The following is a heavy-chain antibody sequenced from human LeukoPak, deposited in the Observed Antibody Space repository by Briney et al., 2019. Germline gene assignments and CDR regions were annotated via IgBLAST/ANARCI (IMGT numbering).Heavy chain of an antibody. D-gene: IGHD3-3*01. Sequence: GGSLRLSCAASGFTFSSYWMNWVRQAPEKGLEWVANIKHDGSENYYVDSVKGRFTISRDNANNSLYLQMNSLRAEDTAVYYCARDLGYDFWSGYYTGWFDPWGQGTLVTVSS. CDR2: IKHDGSEN. CDR3: ARDLGYDFWSGYYTGWFDP. V-gene: IGHV3-7*01. CDR1: GFTFSSYW. J-gene: IGHJ5*02.